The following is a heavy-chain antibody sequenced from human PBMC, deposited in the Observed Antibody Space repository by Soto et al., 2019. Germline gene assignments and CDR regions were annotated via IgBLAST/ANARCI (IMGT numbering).Heavy chain of an antibody. CDR3: ANSLLTMVRGACLALNYYYYGMDV. CDR1: GFSLSTGVLG. V-gene: IGHV2-5*01. Sequence: SAPTLMNRTQTLTLTCNFSGFSLSTGVLGVGWIRPPPGKALEWLAHIYWNDDKPYSQSPKSRLTITKGXSKNQVVLTMTNMDPVDTATYDCANSLLTMVRGACLALNYYYYGMDVWGQGTTVTVS. CDR2: IYWNDDK. J-gene: IGHJ6*02. D-gene: IGHD3-10*01.